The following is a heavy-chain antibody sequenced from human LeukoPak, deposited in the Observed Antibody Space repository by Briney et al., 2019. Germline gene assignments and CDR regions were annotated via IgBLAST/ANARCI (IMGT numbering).Heavy chain of an antibody. CDR3: ARRGDGGRSFDY. CDR1: GFTVSSNY. CDR2: IYSGGNT. J-gene: IGHJ4*02. D-gene: IGHD4-23*01. V-gene: IGHV3-53*01. Sequence: GGTLRLSCAASGFTVSSNYLSWVRQAPGKGLECVSVIYSGGNTYYADSVKGRFTISRDNSKNTLFLQMNSLRAEDTAVYYCARRGDGGRSFDYWGQGTLVTVSS.